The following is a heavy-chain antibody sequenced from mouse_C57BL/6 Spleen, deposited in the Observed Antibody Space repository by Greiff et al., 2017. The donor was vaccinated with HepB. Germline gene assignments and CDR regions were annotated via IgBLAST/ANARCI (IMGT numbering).Heavy chain of an antibody. V-gene: IGHV1-55*01. CDR2: IYPGSGST. J-gene: IGHJ3*01. Sequence: QVQLQQPGAELVKPGASVKMSCKASGYTFTSYWITWVKQRPGQGLEWIGDIYPGSGSTNYTEKFKSKATLTVDTSSSTAYMQLSSLTSEDSAVYDCARRGREGEPGFAYWGQGTLVTVSA. CDR1: GYTFTSYW. CDR3: ARRGREGEPGFAY.